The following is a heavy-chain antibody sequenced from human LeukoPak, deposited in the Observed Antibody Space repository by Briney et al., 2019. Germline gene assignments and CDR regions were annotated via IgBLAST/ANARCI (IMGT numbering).Heavy chain of an antibody. Sequence: SETLSLTCTVSGGSISSSSYYWGWIRQPPGKGLEWIGEINHSGSTNYNPSLKSRVTISVDTSKNQFSLKLSSVTAADTAVYYCARGQTIVGATGDFWGQGTLVTVSS. V-gene: IGHV4-39*07. CDR2: INHSGST. CDR3: ARGQTIVGATGDF. J-gene: IGHJ4*02. D-gene: IGHD1-26*01. CDR1: GGSISSSSYY.